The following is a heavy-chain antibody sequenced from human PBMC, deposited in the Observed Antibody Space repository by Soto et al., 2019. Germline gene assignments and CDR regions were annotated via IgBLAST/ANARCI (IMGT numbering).Heavy chain of an antibody. CDR1: GGSISSSSYY. CDR3: RGVIAVAGTRNYWFDP. J-gene: IGHJ5*02. D-gene: IGHD6-19*01. CDR2: IYYSGST. V-gene: IGHV4-39*01. Sequence: SETLSLTCTVSGGSISSSSYYWGWIRQPPGKGLEWIGSIYYSGSTYYNPSLKSRVTISVDTSKNQFSLKLSSVTAADTAVYYCRGVIAVAGTRNYWFDPWGQGTLVTVSS.